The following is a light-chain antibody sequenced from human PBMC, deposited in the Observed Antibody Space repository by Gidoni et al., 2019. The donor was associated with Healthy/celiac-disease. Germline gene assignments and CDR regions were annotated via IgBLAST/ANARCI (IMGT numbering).Light chain of an antibody. CDR1: QRSSSW. CDR2: KAY. J-gene: IGKJ1*01. CDR3: QQYNSYPRT. Sequence: DIQMPQSPSTLSASVGDRVTITCRASQRSSSWLAWYQQKPGKAPKLLIYKAYSLESGVPSRYSGSGSGTDFTLTISSLQPDDFATYYCQQYNSYPRTFGQGTKVEIK. V-gene: IGKV1-5*03.